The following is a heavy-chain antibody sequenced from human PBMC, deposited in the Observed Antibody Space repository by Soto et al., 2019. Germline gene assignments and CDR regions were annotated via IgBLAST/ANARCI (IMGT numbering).Heavy chain of an antibody. CDR3: ARYMYPVHTFRGPIDI. CDR2: ISYDGSNK. CDR1: GFTFSSYA. Sequence: GGSLRLSCAASGFTFSSYAMHWVRQAPGKGLEWVAVISYDGSNKYYADSVKGRFTISRDNSKNTLYLQMNSLRAEDTAVYYCARYMYPVHTFRGPIDIWGQGTMVTVSS. D-gene: IGHD3-10*01. J-gene: IGHJ3*02. V-gene: IGHV3-30-3*01.